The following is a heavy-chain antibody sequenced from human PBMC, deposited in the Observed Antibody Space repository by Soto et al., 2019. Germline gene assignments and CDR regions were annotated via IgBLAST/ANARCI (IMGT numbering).Heavy chain of an antibody. D-gene: IGHD6-13*01. V-gene: IGHV3-30*18. CDR2: ISYDGSNK. CDR3: AKDREVYSSRWNFDY. J-gene: IGHJ4*02. CDR1: GFTFSSYG. Sequence: HVQLVESGGGVVQPGRSLRLSCAASGFTFSSYGMHWVRQAPGKGLEWVAVISYDGSNKYYADSVKGRFTISRYNSKSVLYLQLNSLRAEDTAVYYCAKDREVYSSRWNFDYWGQGTLVTVSS.